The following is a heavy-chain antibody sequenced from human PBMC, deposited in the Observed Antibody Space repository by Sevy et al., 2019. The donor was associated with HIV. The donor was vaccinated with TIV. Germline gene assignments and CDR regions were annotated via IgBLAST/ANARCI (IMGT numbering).Heavy chain of an antibody. Sequence: GGSLRLSCAASGFTFSNAWMSWVRQAPGKGLEWVGRIKSKTDGGTTDYAEPVKGRFTISRDDSKNTLYLQMNSLKTADTAVYYCTTVAQFTAFDIWGQGTMVTVSS. CDR1: GFTFSNAW. CDR2: IKSKTDGGTT. J-gene: IGHJ3*02. CDR3: TTVAQFTAFDI. V-gene: IGHV3-15*01.